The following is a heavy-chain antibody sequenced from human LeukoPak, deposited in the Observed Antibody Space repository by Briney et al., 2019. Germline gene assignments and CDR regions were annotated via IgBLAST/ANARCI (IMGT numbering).Heavy chain of an antibody. Sequence: PGGSLRLSCAASGFTFSSYGMHWVRQAPGKGLEWVAVISYDGSNKYYADSVKGRFTISRDNSKNTLYLQMNSLRAEDTAVYYCAKGGFANYYYYMDVWGKGTTVTVSS. CDR2: ISYDGSNK. J-gene: IGHJ6*03. CDR1: GFTFSSYG. V-gene: IGHV3-30*18. D-gene: IGHD2-21*01. CDR3: AKGGFANYYYYMDV.